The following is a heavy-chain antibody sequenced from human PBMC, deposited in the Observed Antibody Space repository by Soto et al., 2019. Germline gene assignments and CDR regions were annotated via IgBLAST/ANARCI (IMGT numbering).Heavy chain of an antibody. CDR2: IIPIFGTA. CDR1: GGTFSSYA. J-gene: IGHJ3*02. D-gene: IGHD4-17*01. Sequence: QVQLVQSGAEVKKPGSSVKVSCKASGGTFSSYAISWVRQAPGQGLEWMGGIIPIFGTANYAQKFQGRVTITADESRSTAYMELSSLRSEDTAVYYCARYFPDYGGNSGPSDAFDIWGQGTLVSV. CDR3: ARYFPDYGGNSGPSDAFDI. V-gene: IGHV1-69*01.